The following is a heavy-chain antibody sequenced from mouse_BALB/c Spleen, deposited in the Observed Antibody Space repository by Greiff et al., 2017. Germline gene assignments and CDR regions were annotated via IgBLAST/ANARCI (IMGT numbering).Heavy chain of an antibody. D-gene: IGHD4-1*01. Sequence: VMLVESGPGLVAPSQSLSITCTVSGFSLTSYGVHWVRQPPGKGLEWLGVIWAGGSTNYNSALMSRLSISKDNSKSQVFLKMNSLQTDDTAMYYCATGWYFDVWGAGTTVTVSS. CDR3: ATGWYFDV. CDR2: IWAGGST. V-gene: IGHV2-9*02. CDR1: GFSLTSYG. J-gene: IGHJ1*01.